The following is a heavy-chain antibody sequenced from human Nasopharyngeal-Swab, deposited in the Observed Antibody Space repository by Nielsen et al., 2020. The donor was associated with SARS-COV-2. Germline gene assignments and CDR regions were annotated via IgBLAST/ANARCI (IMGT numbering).Heavy chain of an antibody. CDR3: ARDLRITIFGVVTSYYYYYGMDV. Sequence: ASVKVSCKASGYTFTSYGISWVRQAPGQGLAWMGWVSAYNGNTNYAQKFQGRVTMTTDTSTSTAYMELRSLRSDDTAVYYCARDLRITIFGVVTSYYYYYGMDVWGQGTTVTVSS. J-gene: IGHJ6*02. CDR2: VSAYNGNT. D-gene: IGHD3-3*01. CDR1: GYTFTSYG. V-gene: IGHV1-18*01.